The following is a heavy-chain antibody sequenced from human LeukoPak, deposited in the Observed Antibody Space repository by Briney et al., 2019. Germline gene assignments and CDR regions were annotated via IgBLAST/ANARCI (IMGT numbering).Heavy chain of an antibody. V-gene: IGHV4-34*01. Sequence: SETLSLTCAVYGGSFSGYYWSWIRQPPGKGLKWIGEINHSGSTNYNPSLKSRVTISVDTSKNQFSLKLSSVTAADTAVYYCARGVARNYYGSGSPLGYWGQGTLVTVSS. CDR1: GGSFSGYY. CDR2: INHSGST. J-gene: IGHJ4*02. D-gene: IGHD3-10*01. CDR3: ARGVARNYYGSGSPLGY.